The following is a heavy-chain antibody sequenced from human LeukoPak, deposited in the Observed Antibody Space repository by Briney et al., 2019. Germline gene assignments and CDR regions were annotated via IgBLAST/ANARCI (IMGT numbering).Heavy chain of an antibody. CDR3: ARAGKRITMVRGVVYWFDP. J-gene: IGHJ5*02. Sequence: ASVKVSCKASGYTFTSYDINWVRQATGQGLEWMGWMNPKSGNTGYAQKFQGRVTMTRNTSISTAYMELSSLRSEDTAVYYCARAGKRITMVRGVVYWFDPWGQGTLVTVSS. D-gene: IGHD3-10*01. CDR2: MNPKSGNT. CDR1: GYTFTSYD. V-gene: IGHV1-8*01.